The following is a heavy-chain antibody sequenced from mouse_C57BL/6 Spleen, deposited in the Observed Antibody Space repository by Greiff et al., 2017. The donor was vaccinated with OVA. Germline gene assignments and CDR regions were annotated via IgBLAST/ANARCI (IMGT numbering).Heavy chain of an antibody. CDR1: GYTFTSYW. CDR3: ARAYSNYLYYAMDY. D-gene: IGHD2-5*01. Sequence: VQLQQPGAELVKPGASVKLSCKASGYTFTSYWMHWVKQRPGQGLEWIGMIHPNSGSTNYNEKFKSKATLTVDKSSSTAYMQLSSLTSEDSAVYYGARAYSNYLYYAMDYWGQGTSVTVSS. V-gene: IGHV1-64*01. J-gene: IGHJ4*01. CDR2: IHPNSGST.